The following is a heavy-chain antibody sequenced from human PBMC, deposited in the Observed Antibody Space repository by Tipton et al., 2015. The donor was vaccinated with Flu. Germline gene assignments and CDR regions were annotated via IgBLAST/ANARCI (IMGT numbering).Heavy chain of an antibody. J-gene: IGHJ6*02. Sequence: GSLRLSCAASGFTFSNIWMTWVRQAPGGGLEWVANINPDGSASQYVDSLKGRFTMSRDNAKNSLYLQLNSLKAEDTAVYYCASHRVWSFDVWGQGTTVTVSS. D-gene: IGHD3-16*01. CDR1: GFTFSNIW. CDR3: ASHRVWSFDV. CDR2: INPDGSAS. V-gene: IGHV3-7*01.